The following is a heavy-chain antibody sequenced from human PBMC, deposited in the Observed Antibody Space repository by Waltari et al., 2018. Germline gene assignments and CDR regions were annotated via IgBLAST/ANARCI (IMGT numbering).Heavy chain of an antibody. Sequence: QLQLQESGPGLVKPSETLSLTCTVSGGSISSSPYYWGWIRKSPGKGLEWIGNIYYTGSTYYNPTLKSRVTISGDMSKNQFSLKLSSVTAADTAVYYCARHWKKSGYRFDPWGRGTLVTVSS. V-gene: IGHV4-39*01. CDR2: IYYTGST. J-gene: IGHJ5*02. CDR1: GGSISSSPYY. CDR3: ARHWKKSGYRFDP. D-gene: IGHD5-12*01.